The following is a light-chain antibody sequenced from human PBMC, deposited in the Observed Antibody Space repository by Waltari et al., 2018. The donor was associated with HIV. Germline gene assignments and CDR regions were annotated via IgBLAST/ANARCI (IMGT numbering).Light chain of an antibody. CDR1: SSDVGAYHY. Sequence: QSALTQPASVSGSPGQSVTISCPGTSSDVGAYHYVSWYQQHPGKVPKLMIYQVRNRPSGISDRFSGSKSGNTASLIISGLQAEDEADYYCTSQTDRGTFVFGPGTKVTVL. J-gene: IGLJ1*01. CDR3: TSQTDRGTFV. V-gene: IGLV2-14*01. CDR2: QVR.